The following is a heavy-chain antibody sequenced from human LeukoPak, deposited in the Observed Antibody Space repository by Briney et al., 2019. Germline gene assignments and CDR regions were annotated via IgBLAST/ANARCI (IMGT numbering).Heavy chain of an antibody. CDR2: IYNSGST. D-gene: IGHD2-2*01. J-gene: IGHJ6*03. CDR1: GGSISRGNYY. Sequence: PSETLSLTCTVSGGSISRGNYYWNWIRQPPGKGLEWIGYIYNSGSTYYNPSLKSRVTISVDTSKNQFSLKLSSVTAADTAVYYCAREGCSSTSCRHYMDVWGKGTTVTVSS. V-gene: IGHV4-30-4*02. CDR3: AREGCSSTSCRHYMDV.